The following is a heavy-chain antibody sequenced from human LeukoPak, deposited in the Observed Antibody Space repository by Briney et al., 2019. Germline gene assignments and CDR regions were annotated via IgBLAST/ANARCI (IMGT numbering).Heavy chain of an antibody. V-gene: IGHV3-23*01. Sequence: PGGSLRLSCAASGFTFSSYAMSWVRQAPGKGLEWVSAISGSGGSTYYADSVKGRFTISRDNSKNTLYLQMNSLRAEDTAVYYCARDSLRGQDYDYWGQGTLVTVSS. CDR3: ARDSLRGQDYDY. CDR2: ISGSGGST. CDR1: GFTFSSYA. D-gene: IGHD1-26*01. J-gene: IGHJ4*02.